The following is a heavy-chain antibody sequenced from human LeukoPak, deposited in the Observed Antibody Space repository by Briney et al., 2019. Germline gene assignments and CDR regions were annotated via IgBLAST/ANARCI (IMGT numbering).Heavy chain of an antibody. CDR1: GFTFSSYA. J-gene: IGHJ4*02. V-gene: IGHV3-23*01. CDR3: AKGNGYSYGRYYFDY. Sequence: GGSLRLPCAASGFTFSSYAMGWVRQAPGKGLEWVSAITASGGNTYYADSVKGRFTISRDNSKNTLYLQVNSLRAEDTAVYYCAKGNGYSYGRYYFDYWGQGTLVTVSS. D-gene: IGHD5-18*01. CDR2: ITASGGNT.